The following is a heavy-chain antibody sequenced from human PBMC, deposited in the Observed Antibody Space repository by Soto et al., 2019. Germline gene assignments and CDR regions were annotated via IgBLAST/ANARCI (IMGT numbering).Heavy chain of an antibody. CDR2: ISSSSSYI. D-gene: IGHD5-12*01. J-gene: IGHJ6*02. CDR1: GFTFSSYS. V-gene: IGHV3-21*01. CDR3: ARAPSGYDSYYYYYYGMDV. Sequence: GGCLRLSCAASGFTFSSYSMNGVRQAPGKGLEWVSSISSSSSYIYYADSVKGRFTISRDNAKNSLYLQMNSLRAEDTAVYYCARAPSGYDSYYYYYYGMDVWGQGTTVTVSS.